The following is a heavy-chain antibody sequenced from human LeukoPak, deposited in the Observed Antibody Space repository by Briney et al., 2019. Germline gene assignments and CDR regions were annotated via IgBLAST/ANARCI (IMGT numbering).Heavy chain of an antibody. CDR3: ARGYSWFGELLDY. J-gene: IGHJ4*02. Sequence: SETLSLTCAVYGGSFSGYYRSWIRQPAGKGLEWIGRIYTSGSTNYNPSLKSRVTISVDTSKNQFSLKLSSVTAADTAVYYCARGYSWFGELLDYWGQGTLVTVSS. CDR2: IYTSGST. CDR1: GGSFSGYY. D-gene: IGHD3-10*01. V-gene: IGHV4-59*10.